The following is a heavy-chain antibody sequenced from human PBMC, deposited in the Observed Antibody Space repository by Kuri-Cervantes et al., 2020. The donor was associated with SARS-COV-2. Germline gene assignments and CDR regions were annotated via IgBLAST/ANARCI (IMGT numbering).Heavy chain of an antibody. D-gene: IGHD3/OR15-3a*01. J-gene: IGHJ3*02. V-gene: IGHV3-21*01. CDR2: ISCSSSYI. CDR1: GFTFSSYS. CDR3: ARDWAGTEGFDAFDI. Sequence: GGSLRLSCAASGFTFSSYSMNWVRPAPGKGLEWVTSISCSSSYIYYADSVKGRFTISRDKAKNSLYLQMYSLRAEDTAVYYCARDWAGTEGFDAFDIWGQGTMVTVSS.